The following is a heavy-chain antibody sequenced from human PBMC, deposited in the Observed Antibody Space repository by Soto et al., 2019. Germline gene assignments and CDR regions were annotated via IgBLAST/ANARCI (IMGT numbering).Heavy chain of an antibody. J-gene: IGHJ4*02. CDR3: ARGSRMGSGWYYFDY. Sequence: GGSLRLSCAASGFTVSSNYMSWVRQAPGKGLEWVSVIYSGGSTYYADSVKGRFTISRHNSKNTLYLQMNSLRAEDTAVYYCARGSRMGSGWYYFDYWGQGTLVTVSS. CDR1: GFTVSSNY. D-gene: IGHD6-19*01. CDR2: IYSGGST. V-gene: IGHV3-53*04.